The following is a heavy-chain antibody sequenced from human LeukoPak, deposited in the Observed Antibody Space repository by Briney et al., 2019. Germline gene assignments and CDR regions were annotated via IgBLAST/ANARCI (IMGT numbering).Heavy chain of an antibody. V-gene: IGHV3-7*03. Sequence: PGGSLRLSCAASGFTFSSYGMHWARQAPGKGLEWVASINHNGNVSYYVDSVKGRFTISRDNAKNSLYLQMSNLRAEDTAVYFCARGGGLDVWGQGATVTVSS. D-gene: IGHD3-16*01. CDR1: GFTFSSYG. J-gene: IGHJ6*02. CDR2: INHNGNVS. CDR3: ARGGGLDV.